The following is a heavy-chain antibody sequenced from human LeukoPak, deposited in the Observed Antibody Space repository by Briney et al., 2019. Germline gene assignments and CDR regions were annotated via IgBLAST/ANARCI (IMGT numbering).Heavy chain of an antibody. V-gene: IGHV4-31*03. CDR3: ASYRSGSYSYGSRLVLGFDY. Sequence: SQTLSLTCTVSGGSISSGGYHWSWIRQHPGKGLEWIGYIYYSGSTYYNPSLKGRVTISVDTSKNQFSLKLSSVTAADTAVYYCASYRSGSYSYGSRLVLGFDYWGQGTLVTVSS. D-gene: IGHD5-18*01. J-gene: IGHJ4*02. CDR2: IYYSGST. CDR1: GGSISSGGYH.